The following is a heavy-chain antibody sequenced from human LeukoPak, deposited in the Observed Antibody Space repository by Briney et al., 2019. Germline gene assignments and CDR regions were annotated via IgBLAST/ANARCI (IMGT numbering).Heavy chain of an antibody. CDR3: ARPDYDSSGYADY. D-gene: IGHD3-22*01. J-gene: IGHJ4*02. CDR2: IWFDGSNK. CDR1: GFTFSSYG. Sequence: TGGSLRLSCAASGFTFSSYGMHWVRQAPGKGLEWVAVIWFDGSNKYYADSVKGRFTISRDNSKNTLYLQMNSLRAEDTAVYYCARPDYDSSGYADYWGQGTLVTVSS. V-gene: IGHV3-33*01.